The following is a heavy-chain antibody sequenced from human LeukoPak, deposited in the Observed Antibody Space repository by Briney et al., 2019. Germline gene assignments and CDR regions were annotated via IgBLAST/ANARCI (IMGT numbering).Heavy chain of an antibody. V-gene: IGHV3-48*04. D-gene: IGHD1-26*01. CDR3: AKDVGKWESLHFFDY. J-gene: IGHJ4*02. CDR1: GFTFSSYS. CDR2: ISGSSGVI. Sequence: GGSLRLSCAASGFTFSSYSMNWVRQAPGKGLEWLSYISGSSGVILYADSVKGRFTISRDDSRNTLYLQMNSLRGDDTAVYYCAKDVGKWESLHFFDYWGQGTLVTVSS.